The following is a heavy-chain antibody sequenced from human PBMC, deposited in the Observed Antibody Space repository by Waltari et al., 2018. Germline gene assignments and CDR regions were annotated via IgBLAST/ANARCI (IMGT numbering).Heavy chain of an antibody. V-gene: IGHV1-24*01. CDR3: ATVVAYCSSTSCSDYYYYMDV. Sequence: QVQLVQSGAEVKKPGASVKVSCKVSGYTLTELSMHWVRQAPGKGIEWMGGFDPEYCEKSYAQKFHGRVTMTEDTSTDTAYMELSSLRSEDTAVYYCATVVAYCSSTSCSDYYYYMDVWGKGTTVTVSS. CDR1: GYTLTELS. J-gene: IGHJ6*03. D-gene: IGHD2-2*01. CDR2: FDPEYCEK.